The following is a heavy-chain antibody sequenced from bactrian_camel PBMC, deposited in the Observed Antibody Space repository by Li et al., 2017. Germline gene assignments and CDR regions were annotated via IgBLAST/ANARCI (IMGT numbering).Heavy chain of an antibody. V-gene: IGHV3S40*01. CDR2: IDSGGSTT. D-gene: IGHD1*01. CDR3: NIGNWVGFVFRY. Sequence: DVQLVESGGGSVQAGGSLTLSCTASYLTVRMGWFRQAPGKGREWVASIDSGGSTTYYADSVKGRFTASRDNAQNTVYLQMNSLKSEDTALYYCNIGNWVGFVFRYWGQGTQVTVS. CDR1: YLTVR. J-gene: IGHJ4*01.